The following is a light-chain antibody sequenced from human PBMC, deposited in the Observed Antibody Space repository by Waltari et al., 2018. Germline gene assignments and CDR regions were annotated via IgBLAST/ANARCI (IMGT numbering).Light chain of an antibody. CDR1: QSVSSY. CDR3: QQRSSWPT. V-gene: IGKV3-11*01. J-gene: IGKJ5*01. CDR2: HAS. Sequence: EIVLTQSPAILSLSPGESATLSCRASQSVSSYLAWYQQKPGQAPRLLIYHASNRATGIPARFSGSGSGTDFTLTISSLEPEDFAVYYCQQRSSWPTFGQGTRLEIK.